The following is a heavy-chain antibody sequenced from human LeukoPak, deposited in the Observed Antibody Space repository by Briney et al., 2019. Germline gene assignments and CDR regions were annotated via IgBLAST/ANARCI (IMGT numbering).Heavy chain of an antibody. D-gene: IGHD5-24*01. CDR3: ARPRRDGYINAFDI. Sequence: SETLSLTCTVSGGSISSHYWSWIRQPPGKGLERIGYIYYSGSTNYNPSLKSRVTISVDTSKNQFSLKLSSVTAADTAVYYCARPRRDGYINAFDIWGQGTMVTVSS. CDR2: IYYSGST. V-gene: IGHV4-59*08. CDR1: GGSISSHY. J-gene: IGHJ3*02.